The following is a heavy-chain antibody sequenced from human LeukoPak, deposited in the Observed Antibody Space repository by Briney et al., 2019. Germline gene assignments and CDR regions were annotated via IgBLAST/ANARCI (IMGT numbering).Heavy chain of an antibody. CDR3: ARRKGVMLDY. V-gene: IGHV4-59*08. Sequence: PSETLSLTCTVSGGSISSYYWSWIRQPPGKGLEWIGYIYYSGSTNYNPSLKSRVTISVDTSKNQFSLKLSSVTAADTAVYYCARRKGVMLDYWGQGTLVTVSS. J-gene: IGHJ4*02. D-gene: IGHD3-16*01. CDR2: IYYSGST. CDR1: GGSISSYY.